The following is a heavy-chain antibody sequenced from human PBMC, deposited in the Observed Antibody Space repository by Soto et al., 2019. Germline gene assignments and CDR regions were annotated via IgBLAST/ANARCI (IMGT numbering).Heavy chain of an antibody. CDR3: ATNRREQQLADYYYMDV. V-gene: IGHV4-4*02. D-gene: IGHD6-13*01. Sequence: SETLSLTCAVSSGSISSSNWWSWVRQPPGKGLEWIGEIYHSGSTNYNPSLKSRVTLSVDKSKNQFSLKLSSVTAADTAVYYCATNRREQQLADYYYMDVWGKGTTVTVSS. CDR1: SGSISSSNW. CDR2: IYHSGST. J-gene: IGHJ6*03.